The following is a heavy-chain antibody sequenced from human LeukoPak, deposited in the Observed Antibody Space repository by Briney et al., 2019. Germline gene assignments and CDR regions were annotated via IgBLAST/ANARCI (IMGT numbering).Heavy chain of an antibody. CDR3: ARYYDPPVGDAFDI. V-gene: IGHV3-7*01. J-gene: IGHJ3*02. Sequence: GGSLRLSGAASGFRFGSDWMSWVRQAPGKGLEWVANINPDGSEKYYVDSVKGRFTISRDNGKNSLYLQLNSLRAEDTAVYYCARYYDPPVGDAFDIWGRGTMVTVSS. CDR2: INPDGSEK. D-gene: IGHD3-16*01. CDR1: GFRFGSDW.